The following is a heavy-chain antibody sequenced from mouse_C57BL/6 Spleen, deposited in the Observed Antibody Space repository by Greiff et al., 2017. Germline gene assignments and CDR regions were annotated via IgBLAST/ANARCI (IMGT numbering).Heavy chain of an antibody. CDR1: GYTFTSYW. CDR3: ARNYGSYWYFDV. J-gene: IGHJ1*03. Sequence: QVQLQQPGTELVKPGASVKLSCKASGYTFTSYWMHWVKQRPGQGLEWIGNINPSNGGTNYNEKFKSKATLTVDKSSSTTYMQLSSLTAEDSAVYYCARNYGSYWYFDVWGTGTTVTVSS. V-gene: IGHV1-53*01. CDR2: INPSNGGT. D-gene: IGHD1-1*01.